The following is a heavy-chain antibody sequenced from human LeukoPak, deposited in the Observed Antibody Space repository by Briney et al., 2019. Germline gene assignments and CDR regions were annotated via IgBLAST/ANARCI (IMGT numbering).Heavy chain of an antibody. V-gene: IGHV4-39*07. CDR3: ARHEYGSTSAAFDS. D-gene: IGHD6-6*01. J-gene: IGHJ3*01. Sequence: PSETLSLTCSVSGGSISSTSYYWGWIRQPPGKGLEWIGSIFYIGSTHYNPSLKSRVTISLDESKSQFSLIMLSVTAADTAMYYCARHEYGSTSAAFDSWGQGTMVVVSS. CDR2: IFYIGST. CDR1: GGSISSTSYY.